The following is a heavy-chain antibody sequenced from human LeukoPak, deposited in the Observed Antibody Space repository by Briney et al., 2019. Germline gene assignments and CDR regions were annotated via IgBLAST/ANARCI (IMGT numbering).Heavy chain of an antibody. J-gene: IGHJ4*02. CDR1: GGSIRSYY. Sequence: PSETLSLTCTVSGGSIRSYYWNWIRQPPGKGLEWIGYIYYSGSTNYNPSLKSRVTISVDTSKNQFSLKLSSVTAADMAVYYCSSGHQRDGYTYFDFWGQGTLVTVSS. CDR2: IYYSGST. V-gene: IGHV4-59*01. D-gene: IGHD5-24*01. CDR3: SSGHQRDGYTYFDF.